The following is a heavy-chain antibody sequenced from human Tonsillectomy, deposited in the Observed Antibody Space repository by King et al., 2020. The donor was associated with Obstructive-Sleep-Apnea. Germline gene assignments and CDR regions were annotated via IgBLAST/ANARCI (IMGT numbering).Heavy chain of an antibody. CDR3: AADQGVGVRDPVGDY. J-gene: IGHJ4*02. V-gene: IGHV1-58*01. CDR1: GFTFTSSA. Sequence: QLVESGPEVKKPGTSVKVSCKASGFTFTSSAVQWVRQARGQRLSWIGWIFVGSGNTNYAQKFQERVTITRCMSTSTAYMELSSLGSEDTAGYYCAADQGVGVRDPVGDYWGQGTLVTVSS. CDR2: IFVGSGNT. D-gene: IGHD3-10*01.